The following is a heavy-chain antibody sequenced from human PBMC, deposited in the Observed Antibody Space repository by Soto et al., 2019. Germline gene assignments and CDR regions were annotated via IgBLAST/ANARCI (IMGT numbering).Heavy chain of an antibody. CDR1: GDSISSNY. CDR2: FHYSANT. D-gene: IGHD3-16*01. V-gene: IGHV4-59*01. CDR3: AKTKEGGFDP. Sequence: SETLSLTCTVSGDSISSNYWSWIRQPPGKGLEWIGYFHYSANTNYNPSLKSRVIISVDTSKNQFFLKLTSVTATDTAVYYCAKTKEGGFDPSGQGILVPVSS. J-gene: IGHJ5*02.